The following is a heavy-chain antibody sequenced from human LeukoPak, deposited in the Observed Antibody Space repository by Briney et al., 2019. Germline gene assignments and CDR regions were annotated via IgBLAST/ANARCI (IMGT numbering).Heavy chain of an antibody. J-gene: IGHJ4*02. D-gene: IGHD6-13*01. V-gene: IGHV4-4*07. Sequence: SQTLSLTCTVSGDSISNYYWSWIRQPAGKGLEWIGRVYTTGSTNYNPSLKSRLTMSVDTSKNQFSLKVSSVTAADTAMYYCARGFTRSWLLFDYWGQGALVTVSS. CDR2: VYTTGST. CDR1: GDSISNYY. CDR3: ARGFTRSWLLFDY.